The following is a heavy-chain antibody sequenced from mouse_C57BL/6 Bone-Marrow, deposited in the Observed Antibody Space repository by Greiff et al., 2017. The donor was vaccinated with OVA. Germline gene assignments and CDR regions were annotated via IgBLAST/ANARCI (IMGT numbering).Heavy chain of an antibody. Sequence: EVKLMESGGGLVQSGRSLRLSCATSGFTFSDFYMEWVRQAPGKGLEWIAASRNKANDYTTEYSASVKGRFIVSRDTSQSILYLQMNALRAEDTALYYCARGAPNREDAMDYWGQGTSVTVSS. CDR1: GFTFSDFY. V-gene: IGHV7-1*01. CDR2: SRNKANDYTT. CDR3: ARGAPNREDAMDY. J-gene: IGHJ4*01.